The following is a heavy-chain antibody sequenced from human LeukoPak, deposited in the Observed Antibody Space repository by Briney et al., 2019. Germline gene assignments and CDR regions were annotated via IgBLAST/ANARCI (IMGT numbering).Heavy chain of an antibody. CDR2: ISSRSGTI. D-gene: IGHD3-22*01. CDR3: ARDYDTTGRAFDI. CDR1: GFTFSTYS. J-gene: IGHJ3*02. Sequence: GSLRLSCAASGFTFSTYSMNWVRQAPGKGLEWVSYISSRSGTIHYADSVKGRFTISRDNAKNSMYLQMNSLRDEDTAVYYCARDYDTTGRAFDIWGQGTMVTVSS. V-gene: IGHV3-48*02.